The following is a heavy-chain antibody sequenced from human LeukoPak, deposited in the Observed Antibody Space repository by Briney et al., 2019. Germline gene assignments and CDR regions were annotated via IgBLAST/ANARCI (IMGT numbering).Heavy chain of an antibody. V-gene: IGHV1-46*01. D-gene: IGHD6-19*01. CDR2: INPSGGST. CDR3: ARDIDSSGWWDYYYGMDV. CDR1: GYTFTSYY. Sequence: ASVKVSCKASGYTFTSYYMHWVRQAPGQGLEWMGIINPSGGSTSYAQKFQGRVTMTRDTSTSTVYMGLSSLRSEDTAVYYCARDIDSSGWWDYYYGMDVWGQGTTVTVSS. J-gene: IGHJ6*02.